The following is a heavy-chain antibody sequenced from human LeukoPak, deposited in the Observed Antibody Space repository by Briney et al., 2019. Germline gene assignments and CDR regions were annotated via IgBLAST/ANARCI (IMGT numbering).Heavy chain of an antibody. V-gene: IGHV3-74*01. J-gene: IGHJ4*02. CDR3: ARDGSRIVGATRKDGFDY. CDR2: INGDGSST. D-gene: IGHD1-26*01. Sequence: GGSLRLSCAASGFTFSSYWMHWVRHAPGKGLVWVSRINGDGSSTSYADSVKGRFTISRDNAKNTLYLQMNSLRAEDTAVYYCARDGSRIVGATRKDGFDYWGQGTLVTVSS. CDR1: GFTFSSYW.